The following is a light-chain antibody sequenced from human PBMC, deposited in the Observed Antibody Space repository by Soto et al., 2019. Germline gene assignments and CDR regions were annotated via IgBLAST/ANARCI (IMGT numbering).Light chain of an antibody. Sequence: EFVLTQSPGTLSLSPGERATLSCRASQSLANSFIAWYQQKPGQAPRLLIYDTSSRASGIPARFSGSGSGTDFTLTISSLAPEDFAIYYCHQRQSWPRTFGQGTKVDI. CDR1: QSLANSF. CDR3: HQRQSWPRT. V-gene: IGKV3D-20*02. CDR2: DTS. J-gene: IGKJ1*01.